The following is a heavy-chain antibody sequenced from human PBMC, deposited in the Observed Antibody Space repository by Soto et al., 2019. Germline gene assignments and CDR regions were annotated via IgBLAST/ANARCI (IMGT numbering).Heavy chain of an antibody. Sequence: QVQLVQSGAEVKRPGSSVKVSCQTSGGTFRTYTINWVRQAPGQGLEWMGRIIPILDVANYAQKFQGRVTITADKSTSTAHMELRSLRSEDTAVYYCARXXXXXXXXXXXXXXXFDPWGQGTLVTVSS. CDR3: ARXXXXXXXXXXXXXXXFDP. J-gene: IGHJ5*02. CDR2: IIPILDVA. CDR1: GGTFRTYT. V-gene: IGHV1-69*02.